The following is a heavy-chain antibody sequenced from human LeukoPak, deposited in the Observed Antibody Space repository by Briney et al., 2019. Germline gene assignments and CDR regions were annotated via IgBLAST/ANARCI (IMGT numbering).Heavy chain of an antibody. CDR2: ISGNSGSI. J-gene: IGHJ6*03. D-gene: IGHD1-26*01. CDR3: AKAVTSGTYFSNYYMDV. CDR1: GFTFDDYA. V-gene: IGHV3-9*01. Sequence: GGSLRLSCAASGFTFDDYAMHWVRQAPGKGLEWVSVISGNSGSIGYADSVKGRFTISRDNAKNSLYLQMNSLRTEDTALYYCAKAVTSGTYFSNYYMDVWGKGTTVTISS.